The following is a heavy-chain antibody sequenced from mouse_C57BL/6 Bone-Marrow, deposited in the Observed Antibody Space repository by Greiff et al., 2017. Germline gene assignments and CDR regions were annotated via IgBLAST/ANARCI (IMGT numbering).Heavy chain of an antibody. CDR2: INPSSGYT. J-gene: IGHJ3*01. CDR3: ARGGSLFAY. V-gene: IGHV1-4*01. CDR1: GYTFTSYT. Sequence: VQLQQSGAELARPGASVKMSCKVSGYTFTSYTLHWVKQRPGQGLEWIGYINPSSGYTKYNQKFKDKATLTTDKSSSTAYMQLSSLTSEDSAVYYCARGGSLFAYWGQGTLVTVSA.